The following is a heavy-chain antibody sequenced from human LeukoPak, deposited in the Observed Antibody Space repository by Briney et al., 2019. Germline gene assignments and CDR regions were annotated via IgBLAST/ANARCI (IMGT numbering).Heavy chain of an antibody. CDR2: IRDSGET. V-gene: IGHV3-66*03. J-gene: IGHJ5*01. CDR3: ARDRAVTQVWVEFDS. D-gene: IGHD3-16*01. Sequence: PGGSLRLSCAASGFTVSSNYMNWVRQAPGKGLEWVSLIRDSGETFYADSVKGRFTISRDNSKNTVYLQMNRLRVEDTAVYFCARDRAVTQVWVEFDSWGQGTLVTVSS. CDR1: GFTVSSNY.